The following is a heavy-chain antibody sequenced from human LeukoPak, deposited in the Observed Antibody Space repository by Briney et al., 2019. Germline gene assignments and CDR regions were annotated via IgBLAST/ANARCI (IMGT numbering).Heavy chain of an antibody. CDR1: GDSVSTNSPA. CDR2: TYYRSRWYN. V-gene: IGHV6-1*01. J-gene: IGHJ4*02. D-gene: IGHD6-6*01. Sequence: SQTLSLTCAISGDSVSTNSPAWNWIRQSPSRGLEWLARTYYRSRWYNDYAVSVESRITINADTSKNQFSLQLYSVTPEDTAVYYCAKDYEFGAARPLLLDYWGQGTLVTVSS. CDR3: AKDYEFGAARPLLLDY.